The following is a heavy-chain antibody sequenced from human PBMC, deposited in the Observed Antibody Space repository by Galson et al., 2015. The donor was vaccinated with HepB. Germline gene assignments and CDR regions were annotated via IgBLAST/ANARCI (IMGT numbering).Heavy chain of an antibody. D-gene: IGHD5-18*01. J-gene: IGHJ4*02. CDR2: IIPILGIA. CDR1: GGTFSSYA. CDR3: ARDPPQWDTAMGGPNDY. V-gene: IGHV1-69*04. Sequence: SVKVSCRASGGTFSSYAISWVRQAPGQGLEWMGRIIPILGIANYAQKFQGRVTITADKSTSTAYMELSSLRSEDTAVYYCARDPPQWDTAMGGPNDYWGQGTLVTVSS.